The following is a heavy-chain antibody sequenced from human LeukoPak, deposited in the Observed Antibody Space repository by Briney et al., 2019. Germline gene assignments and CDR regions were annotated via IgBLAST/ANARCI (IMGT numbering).Heavy chain of an antibody. D-gene: IGHD1-26*01. CDR3: ARLSGSYDY. V-gene: IGHV3-53*01. Sequence: GGSLRLSCAASGFTVSSNFMSWVRQAPGKGLERASLIYSGGSTYYADSVKGRFTISRDNSKNTLYLQMNSLRADDTALYYCARLSGSYDYWGQGTLVTVSS. J-gene: IGHJ4*02. CDR1: GFTVSSNF. CDR2: IYSGGST.